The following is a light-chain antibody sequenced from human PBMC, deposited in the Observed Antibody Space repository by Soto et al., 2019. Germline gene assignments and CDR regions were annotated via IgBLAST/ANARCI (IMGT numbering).Light chain of an antibody. V-gene: IGLV2-14*01. CDR1: NTDVGQDKS. Sequence: QSALTQPASVSGSRGQSIIISCVGRNTDVGQDKSVSWYQQGPGKAPKLLIFEVTNRPSGVSNRLSGSRSGNTASLTISGLQPDDEGDYFCVSYTDTDTLVFGTGTKVTVL. J-gene: IGLJ1*01. CDR3: VSYTDTDTLV. CDR2: EVT.